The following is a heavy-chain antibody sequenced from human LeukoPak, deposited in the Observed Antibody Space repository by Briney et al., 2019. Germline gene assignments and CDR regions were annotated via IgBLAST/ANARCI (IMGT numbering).Heavy chain of an antibody. Sequence: SVKVSCKASGGTFSSYAISWVRQAPGQGLEWMGGIIPIFGTANYAQKFQGRVTITADKSTSTAYMELSRLRSDDTAVYYCARLGSGSYYAPSDYWGQGTLVTVSS. CDR2: IIPIFGTA. V-gene: IGHV1-69*06. CDR3: ARLGSGSYYAPSDY. D-gene: IGHD1-26*01. CDR1: GGTFSSYA. J-gene: IGHJ4*02.